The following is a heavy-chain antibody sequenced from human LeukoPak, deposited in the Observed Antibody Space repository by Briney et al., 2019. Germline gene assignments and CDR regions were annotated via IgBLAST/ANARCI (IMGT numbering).Heavy chain of an antibody. D-gene: IGHD3-22*01. J-gene: IGHJ4*02. Sequence: SSETLSLTCAVSGYPISSGYYWGWIRQPPGKGLEWIGSIYYSGTTNYNPSLKSRVTISVDTSKNQFSLKLSSVTAADTAIYYCARPSSGHYKVFDYWGQGTLVTVSS. CDR3: ARPSSGHYKVFDY. CDR1: GYPISSGYY. CDR2: IYYSGTT. V-gene: IGHV4-38-2*01.